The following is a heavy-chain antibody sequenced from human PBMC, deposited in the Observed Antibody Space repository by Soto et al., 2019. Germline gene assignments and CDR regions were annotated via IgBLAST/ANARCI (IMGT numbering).Heavy chain of an antibody. CDR2: INPHSGGT. J-gene: IGHJ4*02. V-gene: IGHV1-2*04. Sequence: QVQLVQSGAEVKKPGASVKVSCKASGYTFTGYYMHWVRQAPGQGLEWMGWINPHSGGTNYAQKFQGWATMTRDTSISTAYMELSRLRADDTAVYYCAREGPTTVATPNFDYWGQGTLVTVSS. CDR3: AREGPTTVATPNFDY. D-gene: IGHD4-17*01. CDR1: GYTFTGYY.